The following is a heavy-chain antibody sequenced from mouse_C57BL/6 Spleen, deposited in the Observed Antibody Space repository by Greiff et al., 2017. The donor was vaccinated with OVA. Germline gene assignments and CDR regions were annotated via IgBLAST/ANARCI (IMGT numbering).Heavy chain of an antibody. CDR1: GFNIKDYY. CDR2: IAPEDGGT. Sequence: EVQLQQSGAELVKPGASVKLSCTASGFNIKDYYMHWVKQRPEQGLEWIGRIAPEDGGTKYAPKFQGKATITADTSSNTAYRQLSCLASEDYSGYIYAVGEGSYFDYWGQGATLTVSS. V-gene: IGHV14-2*01. CDR3: AVGEGSYFDY. J-gene: IGHJ2*01.